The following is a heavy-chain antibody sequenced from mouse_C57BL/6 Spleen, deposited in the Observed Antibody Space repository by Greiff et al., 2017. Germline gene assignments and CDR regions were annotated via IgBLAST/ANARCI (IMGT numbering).Heavy chain of an antibody. CDR3: ARGAYYGNFDY. J-gene: IGHJ2*01. CDR2: ISYDGSN. CDR1: GYSITSGYY. Sequence: ESGPGLVKPSQSLSLTCSVTGYSITSGYYWNWIRQFPGNKLEWMGYISYDGSNNYNPSLKNRISITRDTSKNQFFLKLNSVTTEDTATYYCARGAYYGNFDYWGQGTTLTVSS. V-gene: IGHV3-6*01. D-gene: IGHD2-10*01.